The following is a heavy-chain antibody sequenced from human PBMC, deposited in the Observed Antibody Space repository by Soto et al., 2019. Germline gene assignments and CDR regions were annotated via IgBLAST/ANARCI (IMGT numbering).Heavy chain of an antibody. CDR3: AKDRYCSSTSCYAGFDY. J-gene: IGHJ4*02. D-gene: IGHD2-2*01. V-gene: IGHV3-23*01. CDR1: GFSFTSYA. CDR2: ISGSGANT. Sequence: GGSLRLSCEASGFSFTSYAMTWVRQAPGKGLEWVSVISGSGANTYYADSVKGRFTISRDSSKNTLYLQMNSLRAEDTALYFCAKDRYCSSTSCYAGFDYWGQGTLVTVS.